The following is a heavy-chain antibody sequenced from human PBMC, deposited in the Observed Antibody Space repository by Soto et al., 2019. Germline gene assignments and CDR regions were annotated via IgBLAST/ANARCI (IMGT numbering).Heavy chain of an antibody. CDR1: GFTFDDCL. V-gene: IGHV3-43D*04. Sequence: GGSLRLSCAASGFTFDDCLMHWVRQGPGKGLEWVSLISWDGVYTHYADSVKGRFTISRDNTKKSLYLQMNSLRAEDTGLYFCAKDISSANFDRLDSWGQGTLVTVSS. CDR2: ISWDGVYT. D-gene: IGHD1-7*01. CDR3: AKDISSANFDRLDS. J-gene: IGHJ5*01.